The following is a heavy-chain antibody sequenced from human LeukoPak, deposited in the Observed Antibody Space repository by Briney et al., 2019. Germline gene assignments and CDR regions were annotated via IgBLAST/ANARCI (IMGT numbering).Heavy chain of an antibody. J-gene: IGHJ4*02. Sequence: GASVKVSCKASGYTFTSYGISWVRQAPGQGLKWMGWISAYNGNTNYAQKLQGRVTMTTDTSTSTAYMELRSLRSDDTAVYYCARAGYSSGHKSYYFDYWGQGTLVTVSS. CDR1: GYTFTSYG. D-gene: IGHD6-19*01. CDR3: ARAGYSSGHKSYYFDY. CDR2: ISAYNGNT. V-gene: IGHV1-18*01.